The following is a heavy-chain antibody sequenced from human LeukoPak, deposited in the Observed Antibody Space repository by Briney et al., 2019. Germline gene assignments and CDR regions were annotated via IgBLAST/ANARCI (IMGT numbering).Heavy chain of an antibody. CDR1: GYTFTSYG. J-gene: IGHJ4*02. V-gene: IGHV1-18*01. CDR2: ISAYNGNT. Sequence: GASVKVSCKASGYTFTSYGISWVRQAPGQGLEWMGWISAYNGNTNYAQKLQGRVTMTTDTSTSTAYMELRSLRSEDTAVYYCVRFLEWLAPTNSGYFDYWGQGTLVTVSS. CDR3: VRFLEWLAPTNSGYFDY. D-gene: IGHD3-3*01.